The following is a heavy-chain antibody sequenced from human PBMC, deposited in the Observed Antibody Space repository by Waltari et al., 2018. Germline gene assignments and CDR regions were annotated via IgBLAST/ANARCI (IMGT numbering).Heavy chain of an antibody. J-gene: IGHJ6*02. CDR3: ARDLRYYYDSSGYNYYYGMDV. CDR1: GGTFSSYA. CDR2: IIPIFGTA. D-gene: IGHD3-22*01. Sequence: QVQLVQSGAEVKKPGSSVKVSCKASGGTFSSYAISWVRPAPGQGLAWMGGIIPIFGTANYAQKFQGRVTITADESTSTAYMELSSLRSEDTAVYYCARDLRYYYDSSGYNYYYGMDVWGQGTTVTVSS. V-gene: IGHV1-69*01.